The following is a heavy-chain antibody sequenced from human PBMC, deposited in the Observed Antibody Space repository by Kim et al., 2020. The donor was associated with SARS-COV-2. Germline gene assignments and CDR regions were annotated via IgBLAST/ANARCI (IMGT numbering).Heavy chain of an antibody. V-gene: IGHV4-39*01. CDR3: ARLKYSSSWGPGFRLDP. D-gene: IGHD6-13*01. J-gene: IGHJ5*02. Sequence: SETLSLTCTVSGGSISSSSYYWGWIRQPPGKGLEWIGSIYYSGSTYYNPSLKSRVTISVDTSKNQFSLKLSSVTAADTAVYYCARLKYSSSWGPGFRLDPWGQGTLVTVSS. CDR2: IYYSGST. CDR1: GGSISSSSYY.